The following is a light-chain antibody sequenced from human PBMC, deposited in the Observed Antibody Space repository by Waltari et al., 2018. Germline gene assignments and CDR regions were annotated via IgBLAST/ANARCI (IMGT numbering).Light chain of an antibody. V-gene: IGLV2-11*01. Sequence: QSALTQPPSVPGSPAQSVPIPCTRTSRDVCGYNYLPWFQQHPGKAPKRMIHDVSKRPSGVPDRFSGSKSGNTASLTISGLQADDETDYYCCSYAGRYTWVFGGGTKLTVL. CDR1: SRDVCGYNY. CDR3: CSYAGRYTWV. J-gene: IGLJ3*02. CDR2: DVS.